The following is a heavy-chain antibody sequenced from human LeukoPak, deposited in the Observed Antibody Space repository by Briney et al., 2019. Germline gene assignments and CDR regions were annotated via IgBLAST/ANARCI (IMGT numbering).Heavy chain of an antibody. D-gene: IGHD6-13*01. CDR3: AKDITAA. J-gene: IGHJ5*02. Sequence: GGSLRLSCAASGFNFSSYAMSWVRQAPGKGLECVSAISGSGGTPYYADSVKGRFTISRDNSKNTLFLQMNSLRAGDTAIYYCAKDITAAWGQGTLVTVSS. CDR2: ISGSGGTP. CDR1: GFNFSSYA. V-gene: IGHV3-23*01.